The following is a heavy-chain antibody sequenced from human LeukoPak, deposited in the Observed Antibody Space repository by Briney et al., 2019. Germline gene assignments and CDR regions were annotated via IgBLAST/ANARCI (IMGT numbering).Heavy chain of an antibody. V-gene: IGHV3-30*04. D-gene: IGHD5-12*01. Sequence: GGSLRLSCAASGFTFSNYVIHWVRQAPGKGLEWVTVISYDGNNKYYADSVKGRFTISRDSSKNTLYLQMNSLRAEDTAVYYCARTIVATKDYWGQGTLVTVSS. CDR1: GFTFSNYV. CDR2: ISYDGNNK. CDR3: ARTIVATKDY. J-gene: IGHJ4*02.